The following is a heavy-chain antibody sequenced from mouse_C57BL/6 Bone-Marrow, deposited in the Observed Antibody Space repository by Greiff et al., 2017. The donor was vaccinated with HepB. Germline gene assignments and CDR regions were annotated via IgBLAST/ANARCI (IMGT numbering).Heavy chain of an antibody. CDR2: IHPNSGST. V-gene: IGHV1-64*01. CDR3: ASKGITTVVATPYYYAMDY. J-gene: IGHJ4*01. CDR1: GYTFTSYW. Sequence: QVQLQQSGAELVKPGASVKLSCKASGYTFTSYWMHWVKQRPGQGLEWIGMIHPNSGSTNYNEKFKSKATLTVDKSSSTAYMQLSSLTSEDSAVYYCASKGITTVVATPYYYAMDYWGQGTSVTVSS. D-gene: IGHD1-1*01.